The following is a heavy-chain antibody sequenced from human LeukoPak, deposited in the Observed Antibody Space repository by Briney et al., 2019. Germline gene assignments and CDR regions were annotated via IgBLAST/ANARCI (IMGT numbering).Heavy chain of an antibody. CDR1: GFSLIVYY. V-gene: IGHV1-2*02. J-gene: IGHJ4*02. Sequence: ASVKVSCRASGFSLIVYYMHWVRQAPGQGLEWMGWIDPKSGGTSSAQSFQGRLTMTSDTSISTVYMEPSGLRSDDTATYYCARGPVWGLDYWGLGTLVTVSS. D-gene: IGHD7-27*01. CDR2: IDPKSGGT. CDR3: ARGPVWGLDY.